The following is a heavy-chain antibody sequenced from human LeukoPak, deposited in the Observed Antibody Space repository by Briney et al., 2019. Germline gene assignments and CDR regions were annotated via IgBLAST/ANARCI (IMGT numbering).Heavy chain of an antibody. J-gene: IGHJ4*02. D-gene: IGHD3-3*01. CDR3: ARGDFWSGYGLVGFDY. CDR1: GGSFSDYY. V-gene: IGHV4-34*01. CDR2: INHSGST. Sequence: SETLSLTCAVYGGSFSDYYWSWIRQPPGKGLEWIGEINHSGSTNYNPSLKSRVTISVDTSKNQFSLKLSSVTAADTAVYYCARGDFWSGYGLVGFDYWGQGTLVTVSS.